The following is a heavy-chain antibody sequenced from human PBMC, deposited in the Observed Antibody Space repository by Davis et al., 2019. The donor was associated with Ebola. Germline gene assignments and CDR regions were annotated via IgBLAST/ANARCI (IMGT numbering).Heavy chain of an antibody. CDR3: AFNGMDV. CDR1: GGSVSSDSYY. CDR2: IHYSGST. J-gene: IGHJ6*04. V-gene: IGHV4-61*01. Sequence: SETLSLTCTVSGGSVSSDSYYWSWIRQPPGKGLEWIGYIHYSGSTNYNPSLKSRVTISVDTSKNQSSLKLSSVTAADTAVYYCAFNGMDVWGKGTTVTVSS.